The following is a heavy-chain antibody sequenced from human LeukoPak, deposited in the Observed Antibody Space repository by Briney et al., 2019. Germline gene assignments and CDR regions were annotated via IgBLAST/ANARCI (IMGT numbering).Heavy chain of an antibody. CDR2: INAYNGNT. D-gene: IGHD6-6*01. V-gene: IGHV1-18*01. J-gene: IGHJ6*03. CDR1: GYTFTRYG. CDR3: ARDVTIAARLRYYYMDV. Sequence: ASVKASCKASGYTFTRYGISWVRQAPGQGLEWMGWINAYNGNTNYAQKLQGRVTMTTDTSTSTAYMELRSLRSDDTAVYYCARDVTIAARLRYYYMDVWGKGTTVTVSS.